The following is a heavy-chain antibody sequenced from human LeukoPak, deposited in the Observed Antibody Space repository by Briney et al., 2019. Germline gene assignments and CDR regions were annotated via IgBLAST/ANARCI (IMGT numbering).Heavy chain of an antibody. D-gene: IGHD2-21*02. CDR1: GGTFTIYA. V-gene: IGHV1-69*13. Sequence: LVKVSCKASGGTFTIYAISWVRQAPGQGLEWMGGIIPIFGTANYAQKFQGRVTITADESTSTAYMELSSLTSDDTAVYFCARRHCGGDCSSTYYYYYGLDVWGQGTTVAVSS. CDR2: IIPIFGTA. CDR3: ARRHCGGDCSSTYYYYYGLDV. J-gene: IGHJ6*02.